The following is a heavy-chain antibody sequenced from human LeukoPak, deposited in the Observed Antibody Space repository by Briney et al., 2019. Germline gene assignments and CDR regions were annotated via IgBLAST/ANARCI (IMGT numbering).Heavy chain of an antibody. V-gene: IGHV4-31*03. CDR3: ARGYYDSSGYYGYDY. CDR1: GGSISSGGYY. CDR2: IYYSGST. J-gene: IGHJ4*02. D-gene: IGHD3-22*01. Sequence: PSQTLSLTCTVSGGSISSGGYYWSWIRQHPGKGLEWIGYIYYSGSTYYNPSLKSRVTISVDTSKNQFSLKLSSVTAADTAVYYCARGYYDSSGYYGYDYWGQGTLVTVSS.